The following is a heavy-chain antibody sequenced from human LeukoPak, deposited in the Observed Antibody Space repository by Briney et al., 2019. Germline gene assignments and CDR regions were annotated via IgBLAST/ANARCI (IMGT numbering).Heavy chain of an antibody. Sequence: GGSLRLSCAASGFIFSNHGMNWVRQAPGKGLEWVSGISPRGDITYYTDSVKGRFTISRDNSKNTLYLQMNSLRAEDTAVYYCARGRYQGWFDPWGQGTLVTVSS. CDR2: ISPRGDIT. J-gene: IGHJ5*02. CDR1: GFIFSNHG. D-gene: IGHD2-2*01. V-gene: IGHV3-23*01. CDR3: ARGRYQGWFDP.